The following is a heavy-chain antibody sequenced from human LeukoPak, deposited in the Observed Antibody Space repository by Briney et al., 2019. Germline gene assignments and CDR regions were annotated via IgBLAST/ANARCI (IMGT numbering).Heavy chain of an antibody. V-gene: IGHV4-34*01. D-gene: IGHD2-2*01. J-gene: IGHJ5*02. CDR1: GGSFSGYY. CDR2: INHSGST. CDR3: ARRCSSTSCYGGWFDP. Sequence: PSETLSLTCAVYGGSFSGYYWSWIRQPPGKGLEWIGEINHSGSTNYNPSLKSRVTISVDTSKNQFSLKLSSVTAADTAVYYCARRCSSTSCYGGWFDPWGQGTLATVSS.